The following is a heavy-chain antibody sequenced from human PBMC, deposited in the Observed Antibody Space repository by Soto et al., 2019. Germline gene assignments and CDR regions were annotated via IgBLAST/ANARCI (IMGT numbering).Heavy chain of an antibody. CDR1: RFTFSAYW. J-gene: IGHJ4*02. Sequence: GGSLRLSCAASRFTFSAYWMSWVRQAPGKGLEWVANINQDGSEKKYVDSLKDRFTIPRDNAGNTVYLQMNSLRVEDTAVYFCARPMLRGEIFDLWGQGTPVTVSS. V-gene: IGHV3-7*05. CDR3: ARPMLRGEIFDL. CDR2: INQDGSEK. D-gene: IGHD3-10*01.